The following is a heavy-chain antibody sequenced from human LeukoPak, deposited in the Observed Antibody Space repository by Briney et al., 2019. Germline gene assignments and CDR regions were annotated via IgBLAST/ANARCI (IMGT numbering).Heavy chain of an antibody. Sequence: PGGSLRLSCAASGFRFSNYATNWVRQAPGKGLEWVSVNIGSSGSTFYADSVKGRFTISRDNSKNTLYLQMNSLRDEDTAVYYCAKGGYDYVEIGYFDFWGQGTLVTVSS. V-gene: IGHV3-23*01. J-gene: IGHJ4*02. D-gene: IGHD5-12*01. CDR2: NIGSSGST. CDR3: AKGGYDYVEIGYFDF. CDR1: GFRFSNYA.